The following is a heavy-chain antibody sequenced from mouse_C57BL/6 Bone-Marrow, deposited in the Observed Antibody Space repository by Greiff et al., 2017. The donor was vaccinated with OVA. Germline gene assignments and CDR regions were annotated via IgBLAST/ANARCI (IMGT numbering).Heavy chain of an antibody. Sequence: EVKLVESGGGLVQPGGSMKLSCVASGFTFSNYWMNWVRQSPEKGLEWVAQIRLKSDNYATHYAESVKGRFTISRDDSKSSVYLQMNNLSAEDTGIYYCTSSYYSNYWYFDVWGTGTTVTVSS. CDR1: GFTFSNYW. CDR2: IRLKSDNYAT. CDR3: TSSYYSNYWYFDV. D-gene: IGHD2-5*01. J-gene: IGHJ1*03. V-gene: IGHV6-3*01.